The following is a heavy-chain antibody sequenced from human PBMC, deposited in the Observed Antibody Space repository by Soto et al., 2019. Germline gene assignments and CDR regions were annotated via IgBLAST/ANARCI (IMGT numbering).Heavy chain of an antibody. Sequence: PSETLSLTCTVSGGSISSCRHYWSWIRQHPGKGLEWIGYIYYSGSTDYNPSLKSRVTISVDTSKSQFYLKLSSVTAADTAVYYCARTYYYGSRNYGPYDYWGQGALVTVSS. V-gene: IGHV4-31*03. CDR3: ARTYYYGSRNYGPYDY. CDR1: GGSISSCRHY. D-gene: IGHD3-22*01. CDR2: IYYSGST. J-gene: IGHJ4*02.